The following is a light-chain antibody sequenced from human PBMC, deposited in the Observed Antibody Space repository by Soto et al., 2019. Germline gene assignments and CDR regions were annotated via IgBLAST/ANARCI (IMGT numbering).Light chain of an antibody. Sequence: QSALTQPASVSGSPGQSITNSCTGTNSDIGNYNLVSWYQQHPGKAPKLMIFDGSKRPSGLSNRFSGSKSGNTASLTISGLQPEDEADYYCCSYARGNTWVFGTGTKLTVL. V-gene: IGLV2-23*01. J-gene: IGLJ1*01. CDR1: NSDIGNYNL. CDR3: CSYARGNTWV. CDR2: DGS.